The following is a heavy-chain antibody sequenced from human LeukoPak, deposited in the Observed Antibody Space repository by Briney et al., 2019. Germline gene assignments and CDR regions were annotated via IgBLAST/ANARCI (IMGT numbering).Heavy chain of an antibody. CDR1: GGSISSYY. CDR3: ARGVAGLGGAFDI. V-gene: IGHV4-59*01. CDR2: IYYSGST. D-gene: IGHD1-14*01. J-gene: IGHJ3*02. Sequence: SETLSLTCTVSGGSISSYYWSWIRQPPGKGLEWIGYIYYSGSTNYNPSLKSRVTISVDTSKNQFSLKLSSVTAADTAVYYCARGVAGLGGAFDIWGQGTMVTVSS.